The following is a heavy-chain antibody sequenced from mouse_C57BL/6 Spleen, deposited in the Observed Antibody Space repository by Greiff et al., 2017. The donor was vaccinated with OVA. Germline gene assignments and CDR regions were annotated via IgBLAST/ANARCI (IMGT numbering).Heavy chain of an antibody. V-gene: IGHV10-1*01. Sequence: GGGLVQPKGSLKLSCAASGFSFNTYAMNWVRQAPGKGLEWVARIRSKSNNYATYYADSVKDRFTISRDDSESMLYLQMNNLKTEDTAMYYCVRRDWYYAMDYWGQGTSVTVSS. CDR2: IRSKSNNYAT. CDR1: GFSFNTYA. J-gene: IGHJ4*01. CDR3: VRRDWYYAMDY. D-gene: IGHD3-3*01.